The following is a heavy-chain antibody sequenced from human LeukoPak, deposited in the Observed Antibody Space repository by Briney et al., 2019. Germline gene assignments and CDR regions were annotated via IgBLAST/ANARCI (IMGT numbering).Heavy chain of an antibody. D-gene: IGHD3-22*01. V-gene: IGHV3-53*01. J-gene: IGHJ3*02. CDR1: GLTVSSNY. CDR2: INSGSST. CDR3: ARGGDSSGSVRTAFDI. Sequence: GGSLRLSCAASGLTVSSNYMSWVRQAPGKGLYWVSVINSGSSTYYADSVKGRFTISRDNSKNTLYLQMNSLRAEATAVYYCARGGDSSGSVRTAFDIWGQGTMVTVSS.